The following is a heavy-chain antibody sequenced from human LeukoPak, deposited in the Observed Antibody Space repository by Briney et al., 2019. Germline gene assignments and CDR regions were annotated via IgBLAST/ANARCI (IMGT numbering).Heavy chain of an antibody. J-gene: IGHJ6*03. V-gene: IGHV4-61*01. D-gene: IGHD3-10*01. CDR3: ARDGRYGSGNNYMDV. Sequence: SETLSLTCTVSGDSISSSSNYWSWIRQPPGKGLEWIGYIYYSGSTNYNPSLQSRVTISVDTSKNQFSLKLSSVTAADTAVYYCARDGRYGSGNNYMDVWGKGTTVTVSS. CDR1: GDSISSSSNY. CDR2: IYYSGST.